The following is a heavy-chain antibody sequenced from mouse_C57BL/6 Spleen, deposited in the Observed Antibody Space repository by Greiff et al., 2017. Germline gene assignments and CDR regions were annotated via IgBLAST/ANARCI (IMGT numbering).Heavy chain of an antibody. CDR2: IYPGSGST. D-gene: IGHD1-1*02. CDR1: GYTFTSYW. J-gene: IGHJ3*01. CDR3: ARYGGNYPWFAY. Sequence: VQLQQPGAELVKPGASVKMSCKASGYTFTSYWITWVKQRPGQGLEWIGDIYPGSGSTNYNEKFKSKATLTVDTSSSTAYMQLSSLTSEDSAVYYCARYGGNYPWFAYWGQGTLVTVSA. V-gene: IGHV1-55*01.